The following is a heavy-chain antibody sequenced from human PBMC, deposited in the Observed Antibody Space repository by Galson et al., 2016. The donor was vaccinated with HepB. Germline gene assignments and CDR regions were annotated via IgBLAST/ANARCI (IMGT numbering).Heavy chain of an antibody. CDR1: GVIFSKYA. D-gene: IGHD3-3*01. CDR3: AKIYDEFWSGYYYYHYGMDV. J-gene: IGHJ6*04. Sequence: SLRLSCAASGVIFSKYAMHWVRQAPGQGLEWVAVIGYDGSHKYYAESVKGRFIISRDNSKYTLHLQMNGLRPEDTAVYYCAKIYDEFWSGYYYYHYGMDVWGKGTRVTVSS. V-gene: IGHV3-30*18. CDR2: IGYDGSHK.